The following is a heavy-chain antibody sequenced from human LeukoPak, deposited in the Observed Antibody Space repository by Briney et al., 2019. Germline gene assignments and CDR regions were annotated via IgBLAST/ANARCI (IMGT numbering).Heavy chain of an antibody. CDR3: ARGRTNSSGWSVDY. CDR1: GGSFSGYY. V-gene: IGHV4-34*01. CDR2: INHSGST. Sequence: SETLSLTCAVYGGSFSGYYWSWIRQPPGKGLEWIGEINHSGSTNYNPSLKGRVTISVDTSKNQFSLKLSSVTAADTAVYYCARGRTNSSGWSVDYWGQGTLVTVSS. D-gene: IGHD6-19*01. J-gene: IGHJ4*02.